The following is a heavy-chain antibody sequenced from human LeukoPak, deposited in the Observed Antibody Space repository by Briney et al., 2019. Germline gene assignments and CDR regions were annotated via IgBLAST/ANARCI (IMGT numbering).Heavy chain of an antibody. CDR3: ARVLFGLGPAAFDI. V-gene: IGHV3-48*04. CDR2: ISSSSSTV. D-gene: IGHD3/OR15-3a*01. J-gene: IGHJ3*02. Sequence: PGGSLRLSCAASGFTFSSYSMNWVRQAPGKGLEWVSYISSSSSTVYYADSVKGRFTISRDNAKNSLYLQMNSLRAEDTAVYYCARVLFGLGPAAFDIWGQGTMVTVSS. CDR1: GFTFSSYS.